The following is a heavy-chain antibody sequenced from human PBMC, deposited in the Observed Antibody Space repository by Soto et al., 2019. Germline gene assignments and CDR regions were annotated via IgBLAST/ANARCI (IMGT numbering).Heavy chain of an antibody. CDR2: IYYSGST. CDR3: AHYFNGRAFDI. Sequence: SETLSLTCTVSGCSISSSSYYWGWIRQPPGKGLEWIGCIYYSGSTYYNPSLKSRVTISVDTSKNQFSLKLSSVTAADTAVYYCAHYFNGRAFDIWGQGTMVTVSS. D-gene: IGHD3-10*01. J-gene: IGHJ3*02. CDR1: GCSISSSSYY. V-gene: IGHV4-39*01.